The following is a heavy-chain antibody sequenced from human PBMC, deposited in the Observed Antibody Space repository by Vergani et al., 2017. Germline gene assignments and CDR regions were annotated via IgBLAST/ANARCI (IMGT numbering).Heavy chain of an antibody. V-gene: IGHV1-24*01. D-gene: IGHD3-22*01. J-gene: IGHJ5*02. Sequence: QVQLVRSGAEVKKPGASVQVSCKVSGYTLTELSMHWVRQAPGKGLEWMGGFDPEDGETIYAQKFQGRVTMTEDTSTDTAYMELSSLRSEDTAVYYCATATYYYDSSGYLAWGQGTLVTVSS. CDR1: GYTLTELS. CDR2: FDPEDGET. CDR3: ATATYYYDSSGYLA.